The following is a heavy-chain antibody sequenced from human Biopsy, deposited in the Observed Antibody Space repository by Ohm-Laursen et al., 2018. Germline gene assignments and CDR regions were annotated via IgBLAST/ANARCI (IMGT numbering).Heavy chain of an antibody. V-gene: IGHV4-31*03. CDR2: MHHSGPT. CDR3: ARETPTGIPFNWLDP. J-gene: IGHJ5*02. Sequence: SQTLSLTCTVSGDSISSDYYWTWIRQFPGEGLEWIAYMHHSGPTYTYYNPSLKSRVAISVEVSKNQFSLKVRSVTAADTAVYYCARETPTGIPFNWLDPWGQGTLVIVST. CDR1: GDSISSDYY. D-gene: IGHD1-1*01.